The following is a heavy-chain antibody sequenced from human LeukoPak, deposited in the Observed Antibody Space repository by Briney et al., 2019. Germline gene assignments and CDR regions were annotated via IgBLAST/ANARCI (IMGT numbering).Heavy chain of an antibody. V-gene: IGHV3-7*01. D-gene: IGHD2-15*01. J-gene: IGHJ4*02. CDR1: GFTFSSYW. Sequence: PGGSLRLSCVASGFTFSSYWMSWVRQAPGKGLEWVANINKDGSEKYYLDSVKGRFTFSRDNAMDSLYLQMNSLRAEDTAVYYCARRYCSGGSCYSVDYWGQGTLVTVSS. CDR3: ARRYCSGGSCYSVDY. CDR2: INKDGSEK.